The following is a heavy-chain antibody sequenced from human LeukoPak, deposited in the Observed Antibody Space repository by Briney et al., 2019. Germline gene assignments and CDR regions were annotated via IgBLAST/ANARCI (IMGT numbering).Heavy chain of an antibody. V-gene: IGHV4-34*01. Sequence: SETLSLTCAVYGESFSGYYWSWIRQPPGKGLEWIGEINHSGSTNYNPSLKSRVTISVDTSKNQFSLKLSSVTAADTAVYYCARMRGYSYGHYDYWGQGTLVTVSS. CDR2: INHSGST. CDR1: GESFSGYY. D-gene: IGHD5-18*01. CDR3: ARMRGYSYGHYDY. J-gene: IGHJ4*02.